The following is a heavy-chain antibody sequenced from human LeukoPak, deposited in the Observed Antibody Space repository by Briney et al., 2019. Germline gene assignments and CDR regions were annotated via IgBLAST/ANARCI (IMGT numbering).Heavy chain of an antibody. V-gene: IGHV4-39*01. CDR2: ISYSGST. J-gene: IGHJ4*02. CDR1: GGSISSSGYY. CDR3: AAYYYDSSGYLG. Sequence: SETLSLTFTVSGGSISSSGYYWGWIRQPPGKGLEWIGSISYSGSTYYNPSLRSRVTISVDTSKNQFSLKLTSVTAADTAVYYCAAYYYDSSGYLGCGQGTLVTVSS. D-gene: IGHD3-22*01.